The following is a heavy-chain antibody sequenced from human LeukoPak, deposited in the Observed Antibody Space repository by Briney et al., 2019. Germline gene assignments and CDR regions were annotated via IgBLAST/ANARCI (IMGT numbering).Heavy chain of an antibody. V-gene: IGHV4-59*11. CDR2: IYYSGST. D-gene: IGHD1-7*01. J-gene: IGHJ5*02. CDR1: GGSISSHY. CDR3: ARERYNWNYGGWFDP. Sequence: SETLSLTCTVSGGSISSHYWSWIRQPPGKGLEWIGYIYYSGSTNYNPSLKSRVTISVDTSKNQFSLKLSSVTAADTAVYYCARERYNWNYGGWFDPWGQGTLVTVSS.